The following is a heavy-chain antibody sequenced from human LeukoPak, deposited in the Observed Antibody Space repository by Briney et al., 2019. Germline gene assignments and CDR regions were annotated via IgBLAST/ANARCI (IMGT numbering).Heavy chain of an antibody. CDR1: GFTFSSYS. V-gene: IGHV3-21*01. J-gene: IGHJ3*02. CDR2: ISSSSYI. CDR3: ASDRYCSGGSCYPDAFDI. D-gene: IGHD2-15*01. Sequence: GGSLRLSCAASGFTFSSYSMNWVRQAPGKGLEWVSSISSSSYIYYADSVKGRFTISRDNAKNSLYLQMNSLRAEDTAVYYCASDRYCSGGSCYPDAFDIWGQGTMVTVSS.